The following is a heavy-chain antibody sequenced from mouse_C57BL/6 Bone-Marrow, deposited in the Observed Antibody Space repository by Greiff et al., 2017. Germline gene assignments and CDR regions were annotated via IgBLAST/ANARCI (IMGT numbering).Heavy chain of an antibody. D-gene: IGHD1-1*01. CDR1: GYTFTSYW. J-gene: IGHJ1*03. V-gene: IGHV1-74*01. Sequence: QVQLQQPGAELVKPGASVKVSCKASGYTFTSYWMHWVKQRPGQGLEWIGRIHPTDSATNYNQQFKGKATLTVDKSSSTAYMQLSSLTSEDSAVYYCAISLYGSSYRWYIDVWGTGTTVTVSS. CDR2: IHPTDSAT. CDR3: AISLYGSSYRWYIDV.